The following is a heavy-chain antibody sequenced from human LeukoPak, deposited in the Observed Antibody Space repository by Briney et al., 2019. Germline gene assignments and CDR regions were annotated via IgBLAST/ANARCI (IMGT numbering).Heavy chain of an antibody. CDR2: IRYDGSNK. CDR3: AKDWDDCSGGSCYDMGYYFDC. V-gene: IGHV3-30*02. CDR1: GFTFSSYC. Sequence: GGSLRLSCAASGFTFSSYCMHWVRQAPGKGLEWVAFIRYDGSNKYYADSVKGRFTISRDNSKNTLYLQMNSLRAEDTAVYYCAKDWDDCSGGSCYDMGYYFDCWGQGSLVSVS. D-gene: IGHD2-15*01. J-gene: IGHJ4*02.